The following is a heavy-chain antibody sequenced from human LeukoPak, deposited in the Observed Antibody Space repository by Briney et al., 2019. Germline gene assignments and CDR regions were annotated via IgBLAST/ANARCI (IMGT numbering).Heavy chain of an antibody. V-gene: IGHV1-69*06. CDR3: ASAYFYYYDSSGYYPQGYYYYYMDV. D-gene: IGHD3-22*01. CDR1: GGTFSSYA. CDR2: IIPIFGTA. Sequence: ASVKVSCKASGGTFSSYAISWVRQAPGQGLEWMGGIIPIFGTANYAQKFQGRVTITADKSTSTAYMELSSLRSEDTAVYYCASAYFYYYDSSGYYPQGYYYYYMDVWGKGTTVTVSS. J-gene: IGHJ6*03.